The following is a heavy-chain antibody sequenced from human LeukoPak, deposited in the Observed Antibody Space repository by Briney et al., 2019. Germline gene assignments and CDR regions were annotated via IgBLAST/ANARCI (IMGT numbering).Heavy chain of an antibody. J-gene: IGHJ4*02. CDR1: GFSFSSYA. D-gene: IGHD6-19*01. Sequence: GGSLRLSCAASGFSFSSYAMSWVRQAPGKGLEWVAVISYDGSNKYYADSVKGRFTISRDNSKNTLYLQMNSLRAEDTAVYYCARAQNIRYSSGVYFDYWGQGTLVTVSS. CDR2: ISYDGSNK. V-gene: IGHV3-30-3*01. CDR3: ARAQNIRYSSGVYFDY.